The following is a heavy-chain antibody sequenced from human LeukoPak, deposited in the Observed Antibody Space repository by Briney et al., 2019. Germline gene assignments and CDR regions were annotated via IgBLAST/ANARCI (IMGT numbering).Heavy chain of an antibody. V-gene: IGHV3-23*01. D-gene: IGHD3-10*01. Sequence: GGSLRLSCAASGFTFSSYSMNWVRQAPGKGLEWVSAIVGSAGHTYYADSVKGRFTISRDNSKNMLYLQMNSLRAEDTALYYCAKDLRVHWGQGTLVTVSS. J-gene: IGHJ4*02. CDR2: IVGSAGHT. CDR3: AKDLRVH. CDR1: GFTFSSYS.